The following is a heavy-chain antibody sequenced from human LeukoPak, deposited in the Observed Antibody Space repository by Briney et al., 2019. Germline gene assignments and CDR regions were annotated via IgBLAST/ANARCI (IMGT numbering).Heavy chain of an antibody. D-gene: IGHD4-17*01. J-gene: IGHJ3*02. V-gene: IGHV3-33*01. Sequence: GGSLRLSCAASGFTFSSYAMHGVRQAPGKGLEWVAVIWYDGRNKYYADSVKGRFTISRENTKNTLYLQMNSLRAEDTAVYYCARLRDDAFDIWGQGTMVTVSS. CDR2: IWYDGRNK. CDR1: GFTFSSYA. CDR3: ARLRDDAFDI.